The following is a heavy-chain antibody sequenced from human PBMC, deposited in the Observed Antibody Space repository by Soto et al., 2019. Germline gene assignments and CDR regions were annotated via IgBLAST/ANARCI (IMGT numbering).Heavy chain of an antibody. D-gene: IGHD1-26*01. CDR1: GFTFNSYA. CDR2: ISYDGSNK. Sequence: QVQLVESGGGVVQPGRSLRLSCTASGFTFNSYAMHWVRQAPGKGLEWVAVISYDGSNKYYADSVKGLFTISSDSSKNTLYLQMNSLRAEDTAEYYCARGLLVGAFDIWRQGTMVTVSS. J-gene: IGHJ3*02. V-gene: IGHV3-30-3*01. CDR3: ARGLLVGAFDI.